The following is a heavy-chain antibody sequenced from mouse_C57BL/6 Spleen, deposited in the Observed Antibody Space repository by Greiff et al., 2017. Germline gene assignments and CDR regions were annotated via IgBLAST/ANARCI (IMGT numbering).Heavy chain of an antibody. V-gene: IGHV14-2*01. J-gene: IGHJ2*01. Sequence: VQLKQSGAELVKPGASVKLSCTASGFNFTDYYMHWVKQRPEQGLEWIGRIDPSAGDTNYAPKFQGKATLTADTSSNTAYLQLSSLTSEDTAVYYCARGLTYYFDYWGQGTTLTVAS. CDR2: IDPSAGDT. CDR3: ARGLTYYFDY. CDR1: GFNFTDYY.